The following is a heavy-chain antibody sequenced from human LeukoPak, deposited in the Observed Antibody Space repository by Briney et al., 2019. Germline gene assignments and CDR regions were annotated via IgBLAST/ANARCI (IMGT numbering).Heavy chain of an antibody. V-gene: IGHV1-2*02. D-gene: IGHD6-13*01. CDR2: INPNSGGT. J-gene: IGHJ4*02. CDR3: ARDFSKGDY. CDR1: GYTFTGYY. Sequence: ASVKVSCKASGYTFTGYYMHWVRQAPGQGLEWMGWINPNSGGTNYAQKFQGRVTMTRDMSTSTVYMELSSLRSEDTAVYYCARDFSKGDYWGQGTLVTVSS.